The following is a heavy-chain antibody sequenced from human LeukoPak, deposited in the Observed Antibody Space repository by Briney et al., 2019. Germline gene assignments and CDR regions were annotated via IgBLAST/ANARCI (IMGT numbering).Heavy chain of an antibody. CDR1: GDSISDYY. V-gene: IGHV4-59*01. J-gene: IGHJ4*02. CDR2: IYYSGST. CDR3: ARGSRKQQLVPRYFDY. D-gene: IGHD6-13*01. Sequence: SETLSLTCTVSGDSISDYYWSWIRQPPGKGLEWIAYIYYSGSTNSNPSLKSRVTISVETSKNQFSLNLSSVTAADTAVYYCARGSRKQQLVPRYFDYWGQGTLVTVSS.